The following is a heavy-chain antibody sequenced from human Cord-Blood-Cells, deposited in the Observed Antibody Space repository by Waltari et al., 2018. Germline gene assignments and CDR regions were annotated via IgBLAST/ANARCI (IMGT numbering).Heavy chain of an antibody. CDR3: ARSMGEGGFDY. Sequence: QVQLVQSGPELKKPGAQVKFPCRAPGKTSTGYKMHGLRQAPGQGLEWMGRINPKSGGTNYEKKFQGRVTMTRDTSISTAYMELSRLRSDDTVVYYCARSMGEGGFDYWGQGTLVTVSS. CDR2: INPKSGGT. J-gene: IGHJ4*02. V-gene: IGHV1-2*05. CDR1: GKTSTGYK. D-gene: IGHD3-16*01.